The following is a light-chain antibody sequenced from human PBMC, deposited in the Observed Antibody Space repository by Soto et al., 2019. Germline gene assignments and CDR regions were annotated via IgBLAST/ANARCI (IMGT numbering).Light chain of an antibody. V-gene: IGKV1-39*01. CDR3: QQSYSTPRT. CDR2: AAS. CDR1: QSISSY. J-gene: IGKJ1*01. Sequence: DIQMTQSPSSLSASVGDRVTITCRASQSISSYLNWYQQKPGKAPKLLIYAASSLQSGVPSRFSGSGSATDFTPTISSLQPEDFATYYCQQSYSTPRTFGQGTKVEIK.